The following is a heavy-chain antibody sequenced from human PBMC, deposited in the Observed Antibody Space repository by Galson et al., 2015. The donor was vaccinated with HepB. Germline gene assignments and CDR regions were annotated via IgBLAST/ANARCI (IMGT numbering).Heavy chain of an antibody. CDR1: GFTFSSYP. CDR3: ARDREYYDSSGAIQH. CDR2: ISYDGSNK. D-gene: IGHD3-22*01. V-gene: IGHV3-30*04. J-gene: IGHJ1*01. Sequence: SLRLSCAASGFTFSSYPMHWVRQAPGKGLEWVAVISYDGSNKYYADSVKGRFTISRDNSKNTLYLQMNSLRAEDTAVYYCARDREYYDSSGAIQHWGQGTLVTVSS.